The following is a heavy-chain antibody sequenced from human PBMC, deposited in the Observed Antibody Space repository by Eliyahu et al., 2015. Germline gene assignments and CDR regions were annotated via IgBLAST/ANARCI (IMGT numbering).Heavy chain of an antibody. CDR2: IYTSGST. V-gene: IGHV4-4*07. Sequence: QVQLQESGPGLVKPSXTLSLTCTVSGGXIXSYYWSWIRQPAGKGLEWIGRIYTSGSTNYNPSLKSRVTMSVDTSKNQXSLKLSSVTAADTAVYYCARLIRVGSGYYSYYFDYWGQGTLVTVSS. J-gene: IGHJ4*02. CDR3: ARLIRVGSGYYSYYFDY. D-gene: IGHD3-22*01. CDR1: GGXIXSYY.